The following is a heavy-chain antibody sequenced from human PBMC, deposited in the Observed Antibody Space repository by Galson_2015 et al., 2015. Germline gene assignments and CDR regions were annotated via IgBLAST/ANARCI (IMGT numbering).Heavy chain of an antibody. Sequence: SLRLSCAGSGFTFGSRAMSWVRQAPGKGPEWVSAISGPGDSTFYGDSVKGRFTISRDNSRDTLYLHMTSLGVEDTATYYCARGHLSSSSFFDIWGQGNLVSVSS. D-gene: IGHD6-6*01. V-gene: IGHV3-23*01. J-gene: IGHJ4*02. CDR1: GFTFGSRA. CDR3: ARGHLSSSSFFDI. CDR2: ISGPGDST.